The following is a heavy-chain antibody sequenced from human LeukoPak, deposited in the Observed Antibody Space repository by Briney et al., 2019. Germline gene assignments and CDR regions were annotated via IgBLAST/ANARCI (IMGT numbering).Heavy chain of an antibody. CDR1: GFSFSSYS. CDR2: ISSSSSTI. Sequence: VGSLRLSCAASGFSFSSYSMNWVRQAPGKGLEWASYISSSSSTIYYADSVKGRFTISRDNAKNSLYLQMNSLRAEETGTYYCARVVPAAMEYYYSSYREAWGKRTPVTVS. D-gene: IGHD2-2*01. J-gene: IGHJ6*03. V-gene: IGHV3-48*01. CDR3: ARVVPAAMEYYYSSYREA.